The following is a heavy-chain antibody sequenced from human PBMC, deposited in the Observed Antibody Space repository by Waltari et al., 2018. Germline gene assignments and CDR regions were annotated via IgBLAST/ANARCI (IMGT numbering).Heavy chain of an antibody. Sequence: QVQLVQSGAEVKKPGASVKVSCKVSGYTLTELSMHWVRQAPGKGLEWMGVFDPEDWETIYAQKCQGRVTMTEDTSTDTAYMELSSLRAEDTAVYYCATGGPYQLLPGGGYYYYGMDVWGQGTTVTVSS. J-gene: IGHJ6*02. CDR2: FDPEDWET. D-gene: IGHD2-2*01. V-gene: IGHV1-24*01. CDR1: GYTLTELS. CDR3: ATGGPYQLLPGGGYYYYGMDV.